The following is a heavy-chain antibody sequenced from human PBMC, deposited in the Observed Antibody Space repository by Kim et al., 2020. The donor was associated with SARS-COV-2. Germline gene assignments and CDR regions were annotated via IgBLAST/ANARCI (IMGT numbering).Heavy chain of an antibody. Sequence: GGSLRLSCAASGFTFSSYTMSWVRQAPGKGLERVSTISGSSETPYYAASVKGRFSISRDNSRNTLRLQMSSLRPEDTGVYYCANAAKITMTRGALGPRDSWGQGTLVTVSS. V-gene: IGHV3-23*01. CDR2: ISGSSETP. J-gene: IGHJ5*01. D-gene: IGHD3-10*01. CDR3: ANAAKITMTRGALGPRDS. CDR1: GFTFSSYT.